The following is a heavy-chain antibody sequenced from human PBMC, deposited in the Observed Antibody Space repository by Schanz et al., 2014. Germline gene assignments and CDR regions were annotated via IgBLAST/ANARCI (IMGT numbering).Heavy chain of an antibody. CDR3: AKQIHYDILTVTRN. V-gene: IGHV1-18*01. D-gene: IGHD3-9*01. CDR1: GYIFINSG. J-gene: IGHJ4*02. Sequence: QVQLVQSGAEVKKPGASVKVSCKASGYIFINSGISWVRQAPGQGLEWMGWISVYNHNKEYDQKFQGRVTMTTDTSTSTAYMALTDLRSDDTAVYYCAKQIHYDILTVTRNWGQGTLVTVSS. CDR2: ISVYNHNK.